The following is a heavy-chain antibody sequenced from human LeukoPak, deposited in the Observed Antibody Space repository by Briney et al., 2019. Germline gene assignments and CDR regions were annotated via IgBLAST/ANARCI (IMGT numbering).Heavy chain of an antibody. V-gene: IGHV1-2*02. J-gene: IGHJ3*02. D-gene: IGHD3-22*01. CDR3: ARVRAYYYDTGAFDI. CDR2: INPNSGGT. CDR1: GYTFTGYY. Sequence: GASVKVSCKASGYTFTGYYMHWVRQAPGQGLEWMGWINPNSGGTNYAQKFQGRVTMTRDTSISTAYMELSRLRSDDTAVYYCARVRAYYYDTGAFDIWGQGTMVTVSS.